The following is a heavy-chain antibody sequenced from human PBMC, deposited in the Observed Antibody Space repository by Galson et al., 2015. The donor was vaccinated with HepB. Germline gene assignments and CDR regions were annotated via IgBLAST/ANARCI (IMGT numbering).Heavy chain of an antibody. D-gene: IGHD2-15*01. CDR3: AKAGGGGPDPREYYFDY. V-gene: IGHV3-23*01. CDR2: ISGSGGST. CDR1: GFTFSSYA. J-gene: IGHJ4*02. Sequence: SLRLSCAASGFTFSSYAMSWVRQAPGKGLEWVSAISGSGGSTYYADSVKGRFTISRDNSKNTLYLQMNSLRAEDTAVYYCAKAGGGGPDPREYYFDYWGQGTLVTVSS.